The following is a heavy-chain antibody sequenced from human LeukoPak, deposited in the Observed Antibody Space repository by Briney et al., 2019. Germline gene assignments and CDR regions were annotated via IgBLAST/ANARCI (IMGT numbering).Heavy chain of an antibody. J-gene: IGHJ4*02. Sequence: ASVKVSCKASGYTSTSYYMHWVRQAPGQGLEWMGIINPSGGSTSYAQKFQGRVTMTRDTSTSTVYMELSSLRSEDTAVYYCARDKQWLYGDNYFDYWGQGTLVTVSS. CDR2: INPSGGST. V-gene: IGHV1-46*01. CDR1: GYTSTSYY. D-gene: IGHD6-19*01. CDR3: ARDKQWLYGDNYFDY.